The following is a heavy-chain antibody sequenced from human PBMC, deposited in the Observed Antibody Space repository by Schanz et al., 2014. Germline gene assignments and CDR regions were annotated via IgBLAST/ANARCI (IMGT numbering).Heavy chain of an antibody. CDR2: IYYSGSS. Sequence: QVQLQESGSGLVKPLETLFLTRIVSGGSIRSYFWSWTRQPPGKGLEHVGYIYYSGSSDYNPTLKSRITISVATSKNQFSRKLASVTAADTAVYYCARGNNFDYGDAFFNYYYYYMDVWGKGTTVTVSS. J-gene: IGHJ6*03. V-gene: IGHV4-59*12. CDR1: GGSIRSYF. CDR3: ARGNNFDYGDAFFNYYYYYMDV. D-gene: IGHD4-17*01.